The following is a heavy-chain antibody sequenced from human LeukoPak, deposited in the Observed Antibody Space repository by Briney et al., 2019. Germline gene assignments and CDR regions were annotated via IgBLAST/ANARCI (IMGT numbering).Heavy chain of an antibody. V-gene: IGHV1-8*02. CDR1: GGTFSSYA. CDR3: ARAGGYCGRISCPYYFDY. D-gene: IGHD2-15*01. Sequence: ASVKVSCKASGGTFSSYAISWVRQAPGQGPEWMGWMNPNSGNTGYAQKFQGRVTMTRNTSISTAYMELSSLRSEDTAVYYCARAGGYCGRISCPYYFDYWGQGSLVAVSS. CDR2: MNPNSGNT. J-gene: IGHJ4*02.